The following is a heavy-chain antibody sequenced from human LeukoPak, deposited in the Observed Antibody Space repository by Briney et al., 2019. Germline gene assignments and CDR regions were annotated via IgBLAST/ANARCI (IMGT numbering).Heavy chain of an antibody. CDR3: AREDDSSGYYTQGSFPAY. CDR2: ISSSSSYI. D-gene: IGHD3-22*01. V-gene: IGHV3-21*01. Sequence: TGGSLRLSCAASGFTFRSYSINWVREAPGKGLEWVSSISSSSSYIYYADSVKGRFTISRDNAKNSLYLQMNSLRAEDTAVYYCAREDDSSGYYTQGSFPAYWGQGTLVTVSS. J-gene: IGHJ4*02. CDR1: GFTFRSYS.